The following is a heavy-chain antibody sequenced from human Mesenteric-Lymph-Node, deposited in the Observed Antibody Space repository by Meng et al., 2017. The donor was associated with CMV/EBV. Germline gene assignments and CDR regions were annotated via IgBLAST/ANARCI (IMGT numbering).Heavy chain of an antibody. CDR3: ARDRSNWPVGTFDY. D-gene: IGHD7-27*01. Sequence: GRSLRLSCAASGFTFSSYSMDWVRQAPGEGLGWVSSISSSISYIYYADSVKGRFTISRDNAKNSLYLKMNSLRAEDTAVYYCARDRSNWPVGTFDYWGQGTLVTVSS. CDR1: GFTFSSYS. CDR2: ISSSISYI. J-gene: IGHJ4*02. V-gene: IGHV3-21*01.